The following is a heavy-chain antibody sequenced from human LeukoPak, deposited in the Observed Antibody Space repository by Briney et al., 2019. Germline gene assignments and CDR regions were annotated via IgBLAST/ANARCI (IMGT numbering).Heavy chain of an antibody. CDR2: IWSVGGAK. CDR1: GFPFSSYG. J-gene: IGHJ6*02. V-gene: IGHV3-33*01. CDR3: ARDRSMYFYGMDV. Sequence: GGSLRLSCVASGFPFSSYGMHWVRQAPGKGLEWVAVIWSVGGAKYYTDSVKGRFAISRDNPRNTLYLQMNSLRAEDTAVYYCARDRSMYFYGMDVWGQGTTVTVSS.